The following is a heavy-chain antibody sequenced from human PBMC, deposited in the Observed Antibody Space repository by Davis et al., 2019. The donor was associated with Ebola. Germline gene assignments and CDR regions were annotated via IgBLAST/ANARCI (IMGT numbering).Heavy chain of an antibody. CDR3: AKDRVDSSGWFCFDY. D-gene: IGHD6-19*01. J-gene: IGHJ4*02. CDR1: GFTFSSYA. V-gene: IGHV3-23*01. CDR2: ISGSGGST. Sequence: GESLKISCAASGFTFSSYAMSWVRQAPGKGLEWVSAISGSGGSTYYADSVKGRFTISRDNSKNTLYLQMNSLRAEDTAVYYCAKDRVDSSGWFCFDYWGQGTLVTVSS.